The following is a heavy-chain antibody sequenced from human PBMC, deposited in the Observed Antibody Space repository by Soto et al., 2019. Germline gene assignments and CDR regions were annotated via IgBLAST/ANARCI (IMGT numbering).Heavy chain of an antibody. CDR1: GSSISSYY. V-gene: IGHV4-59*08. Sequence: SETLSLTCTVSGSSISSYYWSWIPQPPGKGLEWIGYIYYSGSTNYNPSLKSRVTISVDTPKNQFSLTLSSVTAADTAVYYCASLASSNRGFDHWGEGTLITVSS. CDR2: IYYSGST. J-gene: IGHJ5*02. CDR3: ASLASSNRGFDH. D-gene: IGHD6-13*01.